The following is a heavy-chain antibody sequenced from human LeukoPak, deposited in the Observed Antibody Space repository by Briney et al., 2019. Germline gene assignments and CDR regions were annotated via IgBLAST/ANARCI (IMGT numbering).Heavy chain of an antibody. CDR2: IYYSGST. CDR1: GGSISSSSYY. V-gene: IGHV4-39*07. J-gene: IGHJ5*02. CDR3: ARGDDNGDRNWFAP. D-gene: IGHD4-17*01. Sequence: SETLSLTCTVSGGSISSSSYYWGWIRQPPGKGLEWIGSIYYSGSTYYNPSLKSRVTISVDTSKNRFSLNLSSVTAADTAVYYCARGDDNGDRNWFAPWGQGTLVTVSS.